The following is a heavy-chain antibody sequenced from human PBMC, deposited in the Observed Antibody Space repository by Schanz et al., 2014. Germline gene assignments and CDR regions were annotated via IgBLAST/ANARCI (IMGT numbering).Heavy chain of an antibody. CDR2: ISPYTGNT. Sequence: QVQLEQSGAEVKKPGASVKVSCKTSGYAFSDYGITWVRQAPEQGLEWVGWISPYTGNTHYFDKMEGRVTMTTDTSTSTAYMELSSLRSDDTAVYYCARGGGPEDVFDIWGQGTILTVSS. D-gene: IGHD5-12*01. J-gene: IGHJ3*02. V-gene: IGHV1-18*01. CDR3: ARGGGPEDVFDI. CDR1: GYAFSDYG.